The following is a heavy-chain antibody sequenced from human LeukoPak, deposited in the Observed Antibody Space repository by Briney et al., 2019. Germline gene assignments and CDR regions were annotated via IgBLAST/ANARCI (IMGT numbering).Heavy chain of an antibody. CDR3: ARDCSSTSCYLLDGFDY. V-gene: IGHV3-7*01. J-gene: IGHJ4*02. CDR2: IKQDGSEK. Sequence: GGSLRLSCAASGFAFSSYWMSWVRQAPGKGLEWVANIKQDGSEKYYVDSVKGRFTISRDNAKNSLYLQMNSLRAEDTAVYYCARDCSSTSCYLLDGFDYWGQGTLVTVSS. CDR1: GFAFSSYW. D-gene: IGHD2-2*01.